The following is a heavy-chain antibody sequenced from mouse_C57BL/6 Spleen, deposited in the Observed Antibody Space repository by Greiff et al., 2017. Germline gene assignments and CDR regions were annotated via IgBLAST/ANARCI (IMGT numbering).Heavy chain of an antibody. CDR1: GYTFTSYW. J-gene: IGHJ2*01. Sequence: QVQLQQPGAELVKPGASVKMSCKASGYTFTSYWITWVKQRPGQGLEWIGDIYPGSGSTNYNEKFKSKATLTVDTSSSTAYMQLSSLTSEDSAVYDCARHHKEIYYGNRYDFDYWGQGTTLTVSS. V-gene: IGHV1-55*01. D-gene: IGHD2-1*01. CDR2: IYPGSGST. CDR3: ARHHKEIYYGNRYDFDY.